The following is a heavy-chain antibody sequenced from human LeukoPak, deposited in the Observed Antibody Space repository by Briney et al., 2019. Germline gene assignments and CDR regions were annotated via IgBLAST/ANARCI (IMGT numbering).Heavy chain of an antibody. Sequence: SETLSLTCTVSGGSITRGTNYWGWIRQPPGKGLEWIGSIYYSGTTYYNPSLKSRVTISVDTSKNQVSLKLTSVTATDTAVYYCARVSMTDAMDVWGQGTTVTVSS. V-gene: IGHV4-39*01. D-gene: IGHD2-21*02. CDR1: GGSITRGTNY. CDR3: ARVSMTDAMDV. CDR2: IYYSGTT. J-gene: IGHJ6*02.